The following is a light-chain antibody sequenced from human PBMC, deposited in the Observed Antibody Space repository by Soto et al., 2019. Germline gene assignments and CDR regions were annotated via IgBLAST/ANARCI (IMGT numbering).Light chain of an antibody. CDR2: DAS. CDR3: QQRSNWPWT. CDR1: QSVSSY. Sequence: EIVLTQSPATLSLSLGERATLSCRASQSVSSYLACYQQKPGQAPRLLIYDASNSATGIPARFSGSGSGTDFTLTISSLEPEDFAVYYCQQRSNWPWTFGQGTKVEIK. V-gene: IGKV3-11*01. J-gene: IGKJ1*01.